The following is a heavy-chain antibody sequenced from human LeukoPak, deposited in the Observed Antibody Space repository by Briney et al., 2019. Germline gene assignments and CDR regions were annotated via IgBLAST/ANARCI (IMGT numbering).Heavy chain of an antibody. J-gene: IGHJ4*02. CDR2: IKHDGSEK. V-gene: IGHV3-7*03. D-gene: IGHD2-21*02. CDR3: ARVTSRDPLHY. CDR1: GFSFSSYW. Sequence: GGSLRLSCATSGFSFSSYWMSWVRQAPGKGLEWLANIKHDGSEKYYVGSVKGRFTIPRDNAKNSLYLQMNSLRAEDTAFYYCARVTSRDPLHYWGQGTLVTVSS.